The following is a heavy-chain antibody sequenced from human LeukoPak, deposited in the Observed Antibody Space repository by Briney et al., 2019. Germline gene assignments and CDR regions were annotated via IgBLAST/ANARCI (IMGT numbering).Heavy chain of an antibody. D-gene: IGHD2-8*01. Sequence: GWSLRLSCAASGFTFSSYAMSWVRQAPGKGLEWVSGISGSGGGTYNGDSVKGRFPISRDNSKNTLYLQMNSLRAEDTAVYYCAKNGVNYWYFDLWGRGTLVTVSS. CDR1: GFTFSSYA. J-gene: IGHJ2*01. CDR3: AKNGVNYWYFDL. CDR2: ISGSGGGT. V-gene: IGHV3-23*01.